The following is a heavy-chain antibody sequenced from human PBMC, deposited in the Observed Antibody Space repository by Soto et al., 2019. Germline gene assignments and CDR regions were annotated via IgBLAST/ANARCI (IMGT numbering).Heavy chain of an antibody. V-gene: IGHV1-3*01. Sequence: QVQLVQSGAEVKKPGASVKVSCNPSGYAFTSYTMHWVLQAPGQGLEWMGWINADNGDSKYSQKFQGRVTITRNTSASIAYMELSSLRSEDTAVYYCARDTGSGIRVDPGIFEYWGQGTLVTVSS. D-gene: IGHD1-26*01. CDR3: ARDTGSGIRVDPGIFEY. J-gene: IGHJ4*02. CDR2: INADNGDS. CDR1: GYAFTSYT.